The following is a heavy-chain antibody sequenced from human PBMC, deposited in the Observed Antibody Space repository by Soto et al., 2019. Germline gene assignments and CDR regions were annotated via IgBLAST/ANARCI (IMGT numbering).Heavy chain of an antibody. Sequence: SETLSLTCTVSGGSISSSSYYWGWIRQPPGKGLEWIGSIYYSGSTYYNPSLKSRVTISVDTSKNQFSLKLSSVTAADTAVYYCARRSGIAAQPGRIPWFDPWGQGTLVTVSS. D-gene: IGHD6-13*01. CDR1: GGSISSSSYY. CDR2: IYYSGST. CDR3: ARRSGIAAQPGRIPWFDP. V-gene: IGHV4-39*01. J-gene: IGHJ5*02.